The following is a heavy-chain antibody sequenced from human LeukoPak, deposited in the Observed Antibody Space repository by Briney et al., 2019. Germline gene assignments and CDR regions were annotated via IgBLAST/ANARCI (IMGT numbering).Heavy chain of an antibody. CDR1: RGPITSHY. CDR2: VSFSGTT. J-gene: IGHJ6*02. CDR3: TRSRVSGSYFDYRSGMDV. D-gene: IGHD1-26*01. Sequence: PSETLSLTCTVSRGPITSHYWSWIRQPPGKGLEWIGYVSFSGTTKYSPSLNSRVTISRDTSKNQFSLRVNSVTAADTAVYYCTRSRVSGSYFDYRSGMDVWGQGTTVIVSS. V-gene: IGHV4-59*11.